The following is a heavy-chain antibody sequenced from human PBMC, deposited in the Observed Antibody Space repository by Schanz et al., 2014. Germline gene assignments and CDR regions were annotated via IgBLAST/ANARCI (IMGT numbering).Heavy chain of an antibody. CDR2: VFPNGIT. CDR1: GGSISSGVHY. D-gene: IGHD1-1*01. Sequence: QVQLQESGPGLVKPSQTLSLTCTVSGGSISSGVHYWSWIRQPAGKALEWVGRVFPNGITNYNPSLKSRVTISLDTSKNQSSRTLTSLTAADTAVYYCARDTTWRLDLWGRGTLVTVSS. V-gene: IGHV4-61*02. CDR3: ARDTTWRLDL. J-gene: IGHJ2*01.